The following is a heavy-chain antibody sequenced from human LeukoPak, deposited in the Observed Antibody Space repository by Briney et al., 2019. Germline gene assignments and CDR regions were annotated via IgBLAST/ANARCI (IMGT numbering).Heavy chain of an antibody. Sequence: GGSLRLSCAASGFTFSDYYMSWIRQAPGKGLEWVSYISSSGSTIYYADSVKGRFTIFRDNAKNSLYLQMNSLRAEDTAVYYCARDQDTAMVLFDYWGQGTLVTVSS. CDR3: ARDQDTAMVLFDY. V-gene: IGHV3-11*04. J-gene: IGHJ4*02. D-gene: IGHD5-18*01. CDR2: ISSSGSTI. CDR1: GFTFSDYY.